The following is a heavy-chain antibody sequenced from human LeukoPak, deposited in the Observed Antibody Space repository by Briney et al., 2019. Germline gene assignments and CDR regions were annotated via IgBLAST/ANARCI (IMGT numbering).Heavy chain of an antibody. Sequence: GGSLRLSCTASGFTFGDYAMSWFRQAPEKGLEWVGFIRSKADGGTTEYAASVKGRFTISRDDSKSIAYLQMNTLKTEDTAVYYRTRDRTGDRTDAFDIWGQGTMVTVSS. V-gene: IGHV3-49*03. J-gene: IGHJ3*02. CDR2: IRSKADGGTT. CDR1: GFTFGDYA. D-gene: IGHD7-27*01. CDR3: TRDRTGDRTDAFDI.